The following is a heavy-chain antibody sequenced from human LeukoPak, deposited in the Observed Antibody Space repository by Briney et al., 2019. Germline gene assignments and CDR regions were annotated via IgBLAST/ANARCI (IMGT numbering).Heavy chain of an antibody. J-gene: IGHJ5*02. CDR1: GGTFSSYA. D-gene: IGHD5-12*01. Sequence: SVKVSCKASGGTFSSYAISWVRQAPGQGLEWMGRIIPILGIANYAQKFQGRVTITADKSTSTAYMELSSLRSEDTAVYYCASGGYSGYDYGSAGLWFDPWGQGTLVTVSS. V-gene: IGHV1-69*04. CDR3: ASGGYSGYDYGSAGLWFDP. CDR2: IIPILGIA.